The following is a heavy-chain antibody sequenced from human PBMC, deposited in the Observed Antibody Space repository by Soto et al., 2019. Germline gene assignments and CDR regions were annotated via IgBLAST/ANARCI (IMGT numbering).Heavy chain of an antibody. CDR3: VRDLKYLRVTGNWFDS. CDR2: ISGNNGAT. V-gene: IGHV1-18*04. J-gene: IGHJ5*01. CDR1: GYTFANYG. Sequence: QVQLMQSGNEVKKPGASVTVSCKASGYTFANYGISWVRQAPGQGLEWRGWISGNNGATNYAPKVQDRITMTLDTSTGVASMALRSLRSDDTAIYDCVRDLKYLRVTGNWFDSWGQGTLVTVSS. D-gene: IGHD1-1*01.